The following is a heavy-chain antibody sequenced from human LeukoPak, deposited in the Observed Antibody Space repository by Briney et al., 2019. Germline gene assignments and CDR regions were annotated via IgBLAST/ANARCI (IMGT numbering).Heavy chain of an antibody. CDR3: AREKGHYYDSSGYYSPGAFDI. Sequence: SETLSHTCTVSGGSISSSSYYWGWIRQPPGKGLEWIGSIYYSGSTYYNPSLKSRVTISVDTSKNQFSLKLSSVTAADTAVYYCAREKGHYYDSSGYYSPGAFDIWGQGTMVTVSS. D-gene: IGHD3-22*01. CDR1: GGSISSSSYY. J-gene: IGHJ3*02. CDR2: IYYSGST. V-gene: IGHV4-39*07.